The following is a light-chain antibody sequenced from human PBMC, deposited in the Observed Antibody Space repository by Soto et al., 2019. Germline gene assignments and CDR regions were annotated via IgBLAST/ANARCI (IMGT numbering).Light chain of an antibody. J-gene: IGKJ1*01. CDR3: QQYGKLPRT. CDR2: GAS. V-gene: IGKV3-20*01. CDR1: QSLSGRY. Sequence: DTMLTQSPGTLALSPGEGATLSCRASQSLSGRYLAWYQQKSGQAPRLLIYGASRRATGIPDRFSGSGSGTNFTLTISRLEPEDFAVYYCQQYGKLPRTFGQGTKVDIK.